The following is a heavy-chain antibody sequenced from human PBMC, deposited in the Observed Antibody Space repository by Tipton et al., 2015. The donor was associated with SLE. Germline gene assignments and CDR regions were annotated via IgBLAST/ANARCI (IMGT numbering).Heavy chain of an antibody. J-gene: IGHJ6*04. CDR1: GGSFSGYY. CDR3: ASVLGDV. CDR2: INHSGST. V-gene: IGHV4-34*01. Sequence: TLSLTCAVYGGSFSGYYWSWIRQSPGKGLEWIGEINHSGSTNYNPSLKSRVTISVDTSKKQFSLKVSSVTAADTAVYYCASVLGDVWGKGTTVTVSS.